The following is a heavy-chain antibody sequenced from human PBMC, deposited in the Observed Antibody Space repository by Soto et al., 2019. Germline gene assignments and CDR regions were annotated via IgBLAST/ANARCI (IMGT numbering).Heavy chain of an antibody. CDR1: GVSISSGGYY. J-gene: IGHJ4*02. Sequence: SETLSLTCTVSGVSISSGGYYWSWIRQHPGKGLEWIGYIYYSGSTHYNPSLKSRLTISVDTSKNQFSLKLSSVTAADTAVYYCAGTSPPYSSSSYPPLFDSWGQGTLVTVSP. D-gene: IGHD6-13*01. CDR2: IYYSGST. CDR3: AGTSPPYSSSSYPPLFDS. V-gene: IGHV4-31*03.